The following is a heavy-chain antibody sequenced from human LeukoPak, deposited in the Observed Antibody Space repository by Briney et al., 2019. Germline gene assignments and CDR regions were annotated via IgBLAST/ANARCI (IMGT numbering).Heavy chain of an antibody. CDR1: GFTFSSYA. Sequence: GGSLRLSCAASGFTFSSYAMSWVRQAPGKGLEWVSAISGSGGSTYYADSVKGRFTISRDNSKNTLYLQMNSLRAEDTAVYYCAKGSDLPTTAMTRNYYDSSGYRGDAFDIWGQGTMVTVSS. CDR2: ISGSGGST. J-gene: IGHJ3*02. D-gene: IGHD3-22*01. CDR3: AKGSDLPTTAMTRNYYDSSGYRGDAFDI. V-gene: IGHV3-23*01.